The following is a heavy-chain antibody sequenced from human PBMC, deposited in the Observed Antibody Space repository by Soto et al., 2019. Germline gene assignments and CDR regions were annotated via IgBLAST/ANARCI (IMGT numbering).Heavy chain of an antibody. D-gene: IGHD2-21*01. CDR3: ARDNLCGPGGNLRPSWYDP. J-gene: IGHJ5*02. CDR2: IKEDEGGK. CDR1: GFTFSSSW. V-gene: IGHV3-7*01. Sequence: QLVESGGGLVQPGGSLRLSCAASGFTFSSSWMSWVRQAPGKGLEWVAIIKEDEGGKYYVDSVKGRFTISRDNAKNSLYLKMKSLRAEATAVYYCARDNLCGPGGNLRPSWYDPWGQGTLVTVSS.